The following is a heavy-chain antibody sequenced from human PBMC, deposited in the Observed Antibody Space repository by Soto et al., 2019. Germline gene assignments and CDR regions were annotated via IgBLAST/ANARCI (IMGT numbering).Heavy chain of an antibody. D-gene: IGHD2-15*01. CDR3: AKRGRGYCSGGSCYSHNFDY. Sequence: GESLKISCAASGFTFSSYGMHWVRQAPGKGLEWVAVISYDGSNKYYADSVKGRFTISRDNSKNTLYLQMNSLRAEDTAVYYCAKRGRGYCSGGSCYSHNFDYWGQGTLVTVSS. J-gene: IGHJ4*02. V-gene: IGHV3-30*18. CDR2: ISYDGSNK. CDR1: GFTFSSYG.